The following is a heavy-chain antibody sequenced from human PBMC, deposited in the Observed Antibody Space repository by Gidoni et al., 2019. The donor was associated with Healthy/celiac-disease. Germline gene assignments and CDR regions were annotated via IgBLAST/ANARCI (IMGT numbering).Heavy chain of an antibody. CDR2: INHSGST. CDR3: ARRGRYYYDSSGYYYHFDY. D-gene: IGHD3-22*01. J-gene: IGHJ4*02. V-gene: IGHV4-34*01. CDR1: GGSFSGYS. Sequence: QVQLQQWCAGLLKPSETLSLTCAVYGGSFSGYSWSWIRQPPGKGLEWIGEINHSGSTNYNPSLKSRVTISVDTSKNQFSLKLSSVTAADTAVYYCARRGRYYYDSSGYYYHFDYWGQGTLVTVSS.